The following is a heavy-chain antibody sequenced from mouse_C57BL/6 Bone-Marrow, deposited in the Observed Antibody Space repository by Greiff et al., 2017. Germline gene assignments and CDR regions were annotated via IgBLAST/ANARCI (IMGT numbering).Heavy chain of an antibody. D-gene: IGHD2-5*01. CDR2: IYPGSGST. Sequence: QVQLKQPGAELVKPGASVKMSCKASGYTFTSYWITWVKQRPGQGLEWIGDIYPGSGSTNYNEKFKSKATLTVDTSSSTAYMQLSSLTSENSAVYYCARPCYSNYWYFDVWGTGTTVTVSS. CDR3: ARPCYSNYWYFDV. J-gene: IGHJ1*03. CDR1: GYTFTSYW. V-gene: IGHV1-55*01.